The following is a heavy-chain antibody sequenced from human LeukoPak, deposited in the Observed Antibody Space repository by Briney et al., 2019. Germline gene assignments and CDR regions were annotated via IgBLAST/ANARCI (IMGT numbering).Heavy chain of an antibody. CDR3: TLSGYYYGQFDY. J-gene: IGHJ4*02. V-gene: IGHV1-3*01. CDR2: INAGNGNT. CDR1: GYTFTSYA. D-gene: IGHD3-22*01. Sequence: ASVKVSCKASGYTFTSYAMHWVRQAPGQRLEWMGWINAGNGNTKYSQKFQGRVTITRDTSASTAYMELSSLRSEDTAVYYCTLSGYYYGQFDYWGQGTLVTVSS.